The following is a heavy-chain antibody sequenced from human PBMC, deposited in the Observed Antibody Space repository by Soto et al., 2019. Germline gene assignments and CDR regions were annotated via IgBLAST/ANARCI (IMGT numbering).Heavy chain of an antibody. J-gene: IGHJ4*02. Sequence: GGSLRLSCAASGFTFSSYAMSWVRQAPGKGLEWVSAISGSGGSTYYADSVKGRFTISRDNSKNTLYLQMNSLRAEDTAVYYCAKEIPYDFWSGYYSPGAIDYWGQGTLVTVSS. D-gene: IGHD3-3*01. CDR1: GFTFSSYA. V-gene: IGHV3-23*01. CDR2: ISGSGGST. CDR3: AKEIPYDFWSGYYSPGAIDY.